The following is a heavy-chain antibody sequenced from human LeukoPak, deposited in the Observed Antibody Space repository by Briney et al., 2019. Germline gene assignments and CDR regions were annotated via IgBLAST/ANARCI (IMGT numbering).Heavy chain of an antibody. Sequence: GGSLRLSCAASGFTFDDYGMSWVRQAPGKGLEWVSGINWNGGSTGYADSVKGRFAISRDNAKNSLYLQMNSLRAEDTALYYCARGARGVSGYYFDFWGQGTLVTVSS. CDR2: INWNGGST. CDR1: GFTFDDYG. D-gene: IGHD3-10*01. J-gene: IGHJ4*02. V-gene: IGHV3-20*04. CDR3: ARGARGVSGYYFDF.